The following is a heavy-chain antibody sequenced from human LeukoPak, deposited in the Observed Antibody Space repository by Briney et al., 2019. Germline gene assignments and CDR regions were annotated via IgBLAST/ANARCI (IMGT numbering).Heavy chain of an antibody. CDR3: ARSASGYGDYGDAFDI. J-gene: IGHJ3*02. CDR2: IYPGDSDT. Sequence: GESLKISCKGSGYSFTSYWIGWVRQMPGKSLEWMGIIYPGDSDTRYSPSFQGQVTISADKSISTAYLQWGSLKASDTAMYYCARSASGYGDYGDAFDIWGQGTMVTVSS. V-gene: IGHV5-51*01. D-gene: IGHD4-17*01. CDR1: GYSFTSYW.